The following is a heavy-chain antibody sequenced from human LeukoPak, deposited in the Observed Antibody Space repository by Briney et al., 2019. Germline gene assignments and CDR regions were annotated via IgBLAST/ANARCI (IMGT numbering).Heavy chain of an antibody. V-gene: IGHV3-23*01. CDR2: ISGAGHGT. D-gene: IGHD7-27*01. J-gene: IGHJ4*02. Sequence: GGSLRLSCAASGFLFGSFSMTWVRQAPGKGLEWVAGISGAGHGTYYADSVRGRFTISRDNAKNSLYLQMNSLRAEDTAVYYCARIDPKLGIGPSYYWGQGTLVTVSS. CDR3: ARIDPKLGIGPSYY. CDR1: GFLFGSFS.